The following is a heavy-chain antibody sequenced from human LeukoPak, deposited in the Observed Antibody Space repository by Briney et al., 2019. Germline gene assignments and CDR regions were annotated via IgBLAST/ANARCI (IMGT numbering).Heavy chain of an antibody. J-gene: IGHJ4*02. CDR1: GYTFTSYA. CDR2: INAGNGNT. V-gene: IGHV1-3*01. D-gene: IGHD6-13*01. Sequence: ASVKVSCKASGYTFTSYAMHWVRQAAGQRLEWMGWINAGNGNTKYSQKFQGRVTITRDTSASTAYMELSSLRSEDTAVYYCARVFPQAGTRRGLDYWGQGTLVTVSS. CDR3: ARVFPQAGTRRGLDY.